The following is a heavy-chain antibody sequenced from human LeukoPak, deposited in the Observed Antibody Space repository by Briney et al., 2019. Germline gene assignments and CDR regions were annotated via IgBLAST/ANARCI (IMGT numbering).Heavy chain of an antibody. Sequence: GGSLRLSCAASGFSFSDYYMTWIRQAPGKGLEWISYISRDGTTIYYADSVKGRFTISRDNAKKSVFLQMNSLRAEDTAVYYCAKDSLKFYYYDSSVHDAFDIWGQGTMVTVSS. CDR2: ISRDGTTI. D-gene: IGHD3-22*01. CDR3: AKDSLKFYYYDSSVHDAFDI. CDR1: GFSFSDYY. V-gene: IGHV3-11*01. J-gene: IGHJ3*02.